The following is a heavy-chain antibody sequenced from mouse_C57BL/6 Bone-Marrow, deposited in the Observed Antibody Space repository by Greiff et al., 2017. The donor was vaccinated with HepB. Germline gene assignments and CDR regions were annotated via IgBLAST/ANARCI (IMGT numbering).Heavy chain of an antibody. CDR2: IDPANGNT. J-gene: IGHJ3*01. CDR3: ARDYYYGSSYEGAWFAY. CDR1: GFNIKNTY. Sequence: VQLKESVAELVRPGASVKLSCTASGFNIKNTYMHWVKQRPEQGLEWIGRIDPANGNTKYAPKFQGKATITADTSSNTAYLQLSSLTSEDTAIYYCARDYYYGSSYEGAWFAYWGQGTLVTVSA. D-gene: IGHD1-1*01. V-gene: IGHV14-3*01.